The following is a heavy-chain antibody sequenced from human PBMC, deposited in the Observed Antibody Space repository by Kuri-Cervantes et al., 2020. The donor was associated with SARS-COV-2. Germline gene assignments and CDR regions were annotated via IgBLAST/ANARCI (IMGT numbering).Heavy chain of an antibody. V-gene: IGHV1-2*02. CDR2: INPNSGGT. CDR1: GYTFTSYD. D-gene: IGHD2-2*01. J-gene: IGHJ6*02. Sequence: ASVKVSCKASGYTFTSYDINWVRQATGQGLEWMGWINPNSGGTNYAQKFQGRVTMTRDTSISTAYMELSRLRSDDTAVYCCARDYCSSTSCYVSYYYYGMDVWAQGTTVTVSS. CDR3: ARDYCSSTSCYVSYYYYGMDV.